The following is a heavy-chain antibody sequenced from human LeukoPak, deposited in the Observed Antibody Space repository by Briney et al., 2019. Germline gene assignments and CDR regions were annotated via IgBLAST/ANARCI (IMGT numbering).Heavy chain of an antibody. V-gene: IGHV3-11*01. CDR1: GFTFSDYY. CDR2: ISSSGSTI. Sequence: GGSLRLSCAASGFTFSDYYMGWIRQAPGKGLEWVSYISSSGSTIYYADSVKGRFTISRDNAKNSLYLQMNSLRAEDTAVYYCARLVRYFDWLVGYYYYYYMDVWGKGTTVTVSS. CDR3: ARLVRYFDWLVGYYYYYYMDV. J-gene: IGHJ6*03. D-gene: IGHD3-9*01.